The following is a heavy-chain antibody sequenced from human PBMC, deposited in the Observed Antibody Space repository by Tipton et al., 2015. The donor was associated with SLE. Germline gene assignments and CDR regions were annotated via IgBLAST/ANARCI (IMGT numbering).Heavy chain of an antibody. CDR1: GYSINSGYY. Sequence: TLSLTCTVSGYSINSGYYWGWIRQPPGKGLEWIGSIHHSGSTYYNPSLQSRVTISVDTSKNQFSLKLTSVTAADTAVYFCARHDYDPSYFDYWGQGTLVTVSS. CDR3: ARHDYDPSYFDY. CDR2: IHHSGST. V-gene: IGHV4-38-2*02. J-gene: IGHJ4*02. D-gene: IGHD3-16*01.